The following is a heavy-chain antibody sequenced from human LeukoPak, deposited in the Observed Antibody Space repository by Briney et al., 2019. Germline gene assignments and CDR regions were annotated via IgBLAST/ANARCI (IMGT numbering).Heavy chain of an antibody. CDR1: AFIFSGHW. J-gene: IGHJ4*02. CDR3: ARDYYGDYYFDY. CDR2: IKEDGSER. D-gene: IGHD4-17*01. Sequence: GGSLRLSCEGSAFIFSGHWMNWVRQTPGKGLEWVASIKEDGSERQYVDSVKGRFSISRDNAKDSLYLQMNSLRAEDTAVYYCARDYYGDYYFDYWGQGTLVTVSS. V-gene: IGHV3-7*01.